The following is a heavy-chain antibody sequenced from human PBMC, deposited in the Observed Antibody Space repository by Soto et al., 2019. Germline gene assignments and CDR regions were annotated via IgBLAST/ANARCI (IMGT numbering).Heavy chain of an antibody. J-gene: IGHJ5*02. CDR2: IYYSGST. D-gene: IGHD3-3*01. Sequence: SETLSLTCTVSGGSISSSSYYWGWIRQPPGKGLEWIGSIYYSGSTYYNPSLKSRVTISVDTSKNQFSLKLSSVTAADTAVYYCARQFGTIFPNWFDPWGQGTLVTAPQ. CDR3: ARQFGTIFPNWFDP. V-gene: IGHV4-39*01. CDR1: GGSISSSSYY.